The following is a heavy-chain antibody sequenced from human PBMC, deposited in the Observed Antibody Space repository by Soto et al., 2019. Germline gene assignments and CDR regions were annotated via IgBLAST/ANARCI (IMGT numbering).Heavy chain of an antibody. V-gene: IGHV3-48*01. CDR2: ISSSSSTI. Sequence: GGSLRLSCAASGFTFSSYSMNWVRQAPGKGLEWVSYISSSSSTIYYADSVKGRFTISRDNAKNSLYLQMNSLRAEDTAVYYCARDPSVEPDYWGQGTLVTVSS. J-gene: IGHJ4*02. CDR3: ARDPSVEPDY. CDR1: GFTFSSYS. D-gene: IGHD1-1*01.